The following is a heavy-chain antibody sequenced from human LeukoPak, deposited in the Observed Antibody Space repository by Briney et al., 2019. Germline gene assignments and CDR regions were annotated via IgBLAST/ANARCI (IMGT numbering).Heavy chain of an antibody. CDR1: GFTFSDYY. V-gene: IGHV3-11*04. Sequence: PGGSLRLSCAASGFTFSDYYMIWLRQAPGEGLEWISYISSSGSTIFYADSVKGRFTISRDNAKNSLYLQMNSLRAEDTAVYYCARGRGIAARPSPVDYWGQGTPVTVSS. D-gene: IGHD6-6*01. CDR2: ISSSGSTI. CDR3: ARGRGIAARPSPVDY. J-gene: IGHJ4*02.